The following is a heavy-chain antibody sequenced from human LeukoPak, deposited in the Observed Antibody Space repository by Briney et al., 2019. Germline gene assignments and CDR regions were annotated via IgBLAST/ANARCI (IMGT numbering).Heavy chain of an antibody. CDR2: TNHSGST. V-gene: IGHV4-34*01. CDR3: ARSRYYDSSGLSPVDY. J-gene: IGHJ4*02. D-gene: IGHD3-22*01. Sequence: SETLSLTCAVYGGSFSGYYWSWIRQPPGKGLEWIGETNHSGSTNYNPSLKSRVTISVDTSKNQFSLKLSSVTAADTAVYYCARSRYYDSSGLSPVDYWGQGTLVTVSS. CDR1: GGSFSGYY.